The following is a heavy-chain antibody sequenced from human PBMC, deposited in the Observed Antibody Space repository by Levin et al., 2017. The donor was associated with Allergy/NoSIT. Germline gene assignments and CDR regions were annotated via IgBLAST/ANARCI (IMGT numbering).Heavy chain of an antibody. CDR1: GYTFTSYY. J-gene: IGHJ3*02. V-gene: IGHV1-46*01. Sequence: RASVKVSCKASGYTFTSYYMHWVRQAPGQGLEWMGIINPSGGSTSYAQKFQGRVTMTRDTSTSTVYMELSSLRSEDTAVYYCAIGPTIPLYCSGGRCYWDAFDIWGQGTMVTVSS. D-gene: IGHD2-15*01. CDR2: INPSGGST. CDR3: AIGPTIPLYCSGGRCYWDAFDI.